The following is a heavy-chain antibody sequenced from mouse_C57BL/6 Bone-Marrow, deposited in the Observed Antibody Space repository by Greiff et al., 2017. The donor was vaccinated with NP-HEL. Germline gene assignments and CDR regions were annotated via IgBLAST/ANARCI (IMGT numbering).Heavy chain of an antibody. V-gene: IGHV7-3*01. Sequence: EVMLVESGGGLVQPGGSLSLSCAASGFTFTDYYMSWVRQPPGKALEWLGFIRNKANGYTTEYSASVKGRFTISRDNSQSILYLHMNALRAEDSATYYCARYYGSSDWYFDVWGTGTTVTVSS. CDR2: IRNKANGYTT. CDR3: ARYYGSSDWYFDV. J-gene: IGHJ1*03. CDR1: GFTFTDYY. D-gene: IGHD1-1*01.